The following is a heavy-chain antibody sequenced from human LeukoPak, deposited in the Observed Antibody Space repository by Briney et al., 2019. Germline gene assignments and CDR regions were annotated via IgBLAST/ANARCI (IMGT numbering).Heavy chain of an antibody. CDR1: GGSISSYY. CDR2: IYYSGST. J-gene: IGHJ2*01. Sequence: PSETLSLTCTVSGGSISSYYWRWIRQPPGKGLESIGYIYYSGSTNYNPSLKSRVTISVDTSKNQFSLKLSSVTAADTAVYYCARVGYCTNGVCYSYDWYFDLWGRGTLVTASS. D-gene: IGHD2-8*01. V-gene: IGHV4-59*01. CDR3: ARVGYCTNGVCYSYDWYFDL.